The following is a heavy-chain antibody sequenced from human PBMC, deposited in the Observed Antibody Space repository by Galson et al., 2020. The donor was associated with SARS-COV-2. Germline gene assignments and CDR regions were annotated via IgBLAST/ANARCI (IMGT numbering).Heavy chain of an antibody. J-gene: IGHJ5*02. V-gene: IGHV3-9*01. CDR1: GFSFDDYA. CDR3: ARDYGSGSYQYNWFDP. D-gene: IGHD3-10*01. CDR2: ISWNSGNI. Sequence: SLKISCAASGFSFDDYAMHWVRQAPGKGLEWVSGISWNSGNIGYADSVKGRFTISRDNAENSLYLQINSLRAEDTALYYCARDYGSGSYQYNWFDPWGQGTLVTVSS.